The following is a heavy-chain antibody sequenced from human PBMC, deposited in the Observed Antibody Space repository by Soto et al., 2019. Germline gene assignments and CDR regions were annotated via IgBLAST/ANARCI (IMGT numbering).Heavy chain of an antibody. J-gene: IGHJ4*02. V-gene: IGHV1-18*01. CDR3: ASTDHWGRDPSYYYDSSGYYYY. CDR1: GYTFTSYG. Sequence: QVQLVQSGAEVKKPGASVKVSCKASGYTFTSYGISWVRQAPGQGLEWMGWISAYNGNTNYAQKLQGRVTMTTDTSTSTAYMELRSLRSDDTAVYYCASTDHWGRDPSYYYDSSGYYYYWGQGTLVTVSS. CDR2: ISAYNGNT. D-gene: IGHD3-22*01.